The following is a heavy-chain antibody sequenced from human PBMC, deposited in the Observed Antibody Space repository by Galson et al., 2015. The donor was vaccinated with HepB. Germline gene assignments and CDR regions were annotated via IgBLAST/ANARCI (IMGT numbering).Heavy chain of an antibody. J-gene: IGHJ4*02. D-gene: IGHD4-17*01. CDR3: AKSVTTMKFDY. CDR1: GFTFSNYA. CDR2: ISGSGGST. V-gene: IGHV3-23*01. Sequence: SLRLSCAASGFTFSNYAMSWVRLAPGKGLEWVSTISGSGGSTYYADSVKGRFTISRDNSKNTLYLQTNSLRAEDTAVYYCAKSVTTMKFDYWGQGTLVTVSS.